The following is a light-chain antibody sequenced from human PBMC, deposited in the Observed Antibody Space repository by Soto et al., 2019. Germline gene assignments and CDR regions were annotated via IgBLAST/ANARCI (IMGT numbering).Light chain of an antibody. CDR2: ESS. J-gene: IGLJ3*02. CDR3: CSHAGSSTLL. V-gene: IGLV2-23*01. CDR1: SSDVGSYNL. Sequence: QSALTQPASVSGSPGQSITISCTGTSSDVGSYNLVSWYQQYPGKAPKLMLYESSKRPSGISNRFSGSKSGNTASLTISGLQSEDEADYYCCSHAGSSTLLFGGGTKVTVL.